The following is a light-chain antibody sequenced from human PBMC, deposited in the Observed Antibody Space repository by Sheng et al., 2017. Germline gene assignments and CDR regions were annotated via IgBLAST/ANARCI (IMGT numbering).Light chain of an antibody. CDR1: QNISSY. CDR3: QQTYSTLYT. V-gene: IGKV1-39*01. J-gene: IGKJ2*01. CDR2: AAS. Sequence: DIQMTQSPSSLSASVGDRVTITCRASQNISSYLNWYQHKSGKAPKLLIYAASSSQSGVPSRFSGSGSGTDFTLTISSLQPEDFATYYCQQTYSTLYTFGQGTKLEIK.